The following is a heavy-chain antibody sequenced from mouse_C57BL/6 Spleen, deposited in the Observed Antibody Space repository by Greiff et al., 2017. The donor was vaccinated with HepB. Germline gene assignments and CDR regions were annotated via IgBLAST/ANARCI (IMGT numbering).Heavy chain of an antibody. Sequence: VQLQQPGAELVKPGASVKLSCKASGYTFTSYWMHWVKQRPGQGLEWIGMIHPNSGSTNYNEKFKSKATLTVDKSSSTAYMQLSSLTSEDSAVYYCARESGYGILDAMDYWGQGTSVTVSS. CDR3: ARESGYGILDAMDY. CDR1: GYTFTSYW. J-gene: IGHJ4*01. V-gene: IGHV1-64*01. CDR2: IHPNSGST. D-gene: IGHD2-1*01.